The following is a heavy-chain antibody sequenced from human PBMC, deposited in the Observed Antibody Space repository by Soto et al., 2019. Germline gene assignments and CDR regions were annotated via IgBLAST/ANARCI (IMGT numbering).Heavy chain of an antibody. J-gene: IGHJ6*03. CDR1: GFTFSSYA. CDR2: ISGSGGST. D-gene: IGHD3-10*01. Sequence: GGSLRLSCAASGFTFSSYAMSWVRQAPGKGLEWVSAISGSGGSTYYADSVKGRFTISRDNSKNTLYLQMNSLRAEDTAVYYCAKSPDYYGSGSYYPYYYYYMDVWGKGTTVTVSS. CDR3: AKSPDYYGSGSYYPYYYYYMDV. V-gene: IGHV3-23*01.